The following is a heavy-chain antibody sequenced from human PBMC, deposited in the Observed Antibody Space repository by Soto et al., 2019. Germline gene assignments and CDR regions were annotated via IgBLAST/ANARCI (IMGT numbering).Heavy chain of an antibody. J-gene: IGHJ6*02. CDR2: IYPGDSDT. Sequence: PGESLKISCKGSGYSFTSYWIGWVRQMPGKGLEWMGIIYPGDSDTRYSPSFQGQVTISADKSISTAYLQWSSLKASDTATYYCARPITMISYGMDVWGQGTTVTVSS. CDR3: ARPITMISYGMDV. D-gene: IGHD3-22*01. V-gene: IGHV5-51*01. CDR1: GYSFTSYW.